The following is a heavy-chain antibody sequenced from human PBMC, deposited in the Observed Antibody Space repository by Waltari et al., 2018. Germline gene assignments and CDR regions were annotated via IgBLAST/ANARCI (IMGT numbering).Heavy chain of an antibody. V-gene: IGHV3-9*01. CDR1: GFTFDDYA. D-gene: IGHD6-19*01. J-gene: IGHJ4*02. Sequence: EVQLVESGGGLVQPGRSLRLSCAASGFTFDDYAMHWVRQAPGKGLEWVSGISWNSGSIGYADSVKGRFTISRDNAKNSLYLQMNSLRAEDTALYYCAREANPRIAVAGMGHWGQGTLVTVSS. CDR2: ISWNSGSI. CDR3: AREANPRIAVAGMGH.